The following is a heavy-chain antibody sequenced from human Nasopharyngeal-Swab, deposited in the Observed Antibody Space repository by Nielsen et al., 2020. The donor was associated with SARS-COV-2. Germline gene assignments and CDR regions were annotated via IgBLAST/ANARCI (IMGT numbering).Heavy chain of an antibody. CDR2: ISGDGGST. Sequence: GESLKISCAASGFTFDDYAMHWVRQAPGKGLEWVSLISGDGGSTYYADSVKGRFTVSRDNSKNSLYLQMNSLRTEDTALYYCAKGYYYYYMDVWGKGTTVTVSS. CDR1: GFTFDDYA. J-gene: IGHJ6*03. V-gene: IGHV3-43*02. CDR3: AKGYYYYYMDV.